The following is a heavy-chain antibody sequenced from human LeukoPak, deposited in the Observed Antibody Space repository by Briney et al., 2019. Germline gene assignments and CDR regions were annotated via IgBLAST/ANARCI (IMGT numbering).Heavy chain of an antibody. D-gene: IGHD6-19*01. V-gene: IGHV1-69*05. CDR1: GGTFISYT. Sequence: ASVKVSCKASGGTFISYTISWVRQAPGQGLEWMGGIIPIFGTANYAQKFQGRVTITTDESKSTDYMELSSLRSEDTAVYYCATGAGTGYYYYYMDVWGKGTTVTVSS. CDR2: IIPIFGTA. J-gene: IGHJ6*03. CDR3: ATGAGTGYYYYYMDV.